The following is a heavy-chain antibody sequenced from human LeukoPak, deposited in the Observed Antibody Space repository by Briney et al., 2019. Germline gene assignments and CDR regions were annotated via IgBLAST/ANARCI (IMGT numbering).Heavy chain of an antibody. D-gene: IGHD2/OR15-2a*01. CDR3: AKDWSDFHD. CDR2: INPSSGST. V-gene: IGHV1-46*01. CDR1: GYTFTTYY. J-gene: IGHJ4*02. Sequence: ASVKVSCKASGYTFTTYYMHWVRQAPGQGLEWMGIINPSSGSTSYAQKFQGRVTMTRDTSTSTVYMELSSLRAEDTAVYYCAKDWSDFHDWGQGTLVTVSS.